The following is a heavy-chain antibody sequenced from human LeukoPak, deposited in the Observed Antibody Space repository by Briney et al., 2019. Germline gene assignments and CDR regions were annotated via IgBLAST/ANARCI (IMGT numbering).Heavy chain of an antibody. Sequence: GASVKVSCKASGYTFTSYAMNWVRQAPGQGLEWMGWINTNTGNPTYAQGFTGRFVFSLDTSVSTAYLQISSLKAGDTAVYYCARERSFYYEFWSGYSEIDYWGQGTLVTVSS. CDR3: ARERSFYYEFWSGYSEIDY. CDR1: GYTFTSYA. V-gene: IGHV7-4-1*02. CDR2: INTNTGNP. J-gene: IGHJ4*02. D-gene: IGHD3-3*01.